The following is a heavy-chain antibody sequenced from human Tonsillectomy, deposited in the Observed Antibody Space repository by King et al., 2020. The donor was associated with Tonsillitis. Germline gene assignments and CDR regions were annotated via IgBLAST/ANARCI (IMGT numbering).Heavy chain of an antibody. D-gene: IGHD6-6*01. V-gene: IGHV3-9*01. Sequence: VQLVESGEGLVQPGRSLRLSCAASRFTFDDYAMHWVRQAPGKGLKWVSGISWNSGSIGYADSVKGRFTISRDNAKNSLYLQMNSLRAEDTAVYYCAKDISIAPRWGMDVWGQGTTVTVSS. J-gene: IGHJ6*02. CDR3: AKDISIAPRWGMDV. CDR2: ISWNSGSI. CDR1: RFTFDDYA.